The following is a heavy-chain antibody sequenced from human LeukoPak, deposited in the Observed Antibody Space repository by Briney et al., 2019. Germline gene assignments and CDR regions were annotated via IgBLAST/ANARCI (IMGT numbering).Heavy chain of an antibody. CDR1: GFIFSSFA. D-gene: IGHD2-15*01. J-gene: IGHJ4*02. CDR2: ISGGGGYT. CDR3: AKRITMSAGYYLDS. V-gene: IGHV3-23*01. Sequence: GGSLRLSCVGSGFIFSSFAMSWVRQAPGKGLEWVSTISGGGGYTYFADSVKGRFTVSRDDSKSMHFLQMNSLRPEDTALCFCAKRITMSAGYYLDSWGRGTLVTVSS.